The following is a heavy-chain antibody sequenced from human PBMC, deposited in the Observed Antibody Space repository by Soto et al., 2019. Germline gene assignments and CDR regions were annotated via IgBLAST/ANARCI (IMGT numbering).Heavy chain of an antibody. Sequence: LVESGGGLVQPGGSLRLSCAASGFTFSNIWMSWVRRSPEKGPEWVASISPDGGEIYYVDSVKGRFTISRDNTRNSLYRQMNSLRAEDTAVYYCAKGPRWGQGTLVTVSS. CDR1: GFTFSNIW. V-gene: IGHV3-7*01. CDR2: ISPDGGEI. CDR3: AKGPR. J-gene: IGHJ4*02.